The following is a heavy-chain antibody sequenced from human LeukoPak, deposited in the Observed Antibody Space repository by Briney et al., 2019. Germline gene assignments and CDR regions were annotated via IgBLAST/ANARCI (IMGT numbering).Heavy chain of an antibody. V-gene: IGHV4-59*01. D-gene: IGHD3-10*01. CDR2: IYYSGNT. CDR1: GGSISTYY. CDR3: ARVRRGAFDF. J-gene: IGHJ3*01. Sequence: SETLSLTCTVSGGSISTYYWSWIRQPPGKGLEWIGYIYYSGNTNYNPSLKSRVTISIDTSKNQFSLKLSSVSAADTAVYFCARVRRGAFDFWGQGTLVTVSS.